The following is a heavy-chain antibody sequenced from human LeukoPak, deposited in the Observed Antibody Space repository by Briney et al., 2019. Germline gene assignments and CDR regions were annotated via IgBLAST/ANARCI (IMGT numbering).Heavy chain of an antibody. CDR3: ARVDIVVVPAAIEAAHYYYYGVDV. J-gene: IGHJ6*02. CDR1: GYTFTGYY. CDR2: INPNSGGT. Sequence: ASVKVSCKASGYTFTGYYMHWVRQAPGQGLEWVGWINPNSGGTNYAQKFQGRVTMTRDTSISTAYMELSRLRSEDTAVYYCARVDIVVVPAAIEAAHYYYYGVDVWGQGTTVTVSS. D-gene: IGHD2-2*02. V-gene: IGHV1-2*02.